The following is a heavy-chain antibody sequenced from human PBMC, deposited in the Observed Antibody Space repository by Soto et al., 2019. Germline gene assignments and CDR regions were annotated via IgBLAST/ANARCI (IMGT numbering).Heavy chain of an antibody. CDR3: ARDLGKRDYGGPALYYHGMDV. D-gene: IGHD4-17*01. Sequence: ASVKVSCKASGYTFTSYYMHWVRQAPGQGLEWMGIINPSGGSTSYAQKFQGRVTMTRDTSTSTVYMELSSLRSEDTAVYYCARDLGKRDYGGPALYYHGMDVWGQGTTVTVSS. V-gene: IGHV1-46*03. CDR1: GYTFTSYY. CDR2: INPSGGST. J-gene: IGHJ6*02.